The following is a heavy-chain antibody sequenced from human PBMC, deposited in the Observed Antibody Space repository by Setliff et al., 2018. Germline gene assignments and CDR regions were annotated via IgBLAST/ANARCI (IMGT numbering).Heavy chain of an antibody. CDR1: GFTFTYYS. Sequence: HPGGSLRLSCEASGFTFTYYSMSWVRQAPGKGLEWISYISSGSNSIYYADSVKGRFTVSRDNAKNTSYLQMNSLRDEDTAVYYCAKCGGDHCCPLNYYQYMDVWGKGTTVTVSS. CDR3: AKCGGDHCCPLNYYQYMDV. J-gene: IGHJ6*03. V-gene: IGHV3-48*02. CDR2: ISSGSNSI. D-gene: IGHD2-21*02.